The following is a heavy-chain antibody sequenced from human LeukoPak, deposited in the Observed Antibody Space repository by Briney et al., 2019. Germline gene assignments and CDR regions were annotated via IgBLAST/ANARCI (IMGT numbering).Heavy chain of an antibody. CDR3: ARYFVVVPAATGDCGGDCSDAFDI. CDR1: GYTFTSYA. D-gene: IGHD2-2*01. V-gene: IGHV7-4-1*02. Sequence: ASVKVSCKASGYTFTSYAMNWVRQAPGQGLEWMGWINTHSGNPTYAQGFTGRFVFSLDTSVSTAYLQISSLKAEDTAVYYCARYFVVVPAATGDCGGDCSDAFDIWGQGTMVTVSS. CDR2: INTHSGNP. J-gene: IGHJ3*02.